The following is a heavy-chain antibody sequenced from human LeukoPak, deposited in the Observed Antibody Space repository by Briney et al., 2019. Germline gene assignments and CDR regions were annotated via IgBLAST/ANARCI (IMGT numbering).Heavy chain of an antibody. CDR3: TTYFDTTGCFEEAYDT. V-gene: IGHV3-48*01. CDR2: ISTNSRTI. CDR1: GFPFSRYS. J-gene: IGHJ4*03. Sequence: GGSLRLSCAPSGFPFSRYSMNCVRQAPGKGLEWVGYISTNSRTIYSGDSVKGRFSISRDNDKSLLYLQMENLRVEDTAVYYCTTYFDTTGCFEEAYDTWGQGTLVTVSA. D-gene: IGHD3-9*01.